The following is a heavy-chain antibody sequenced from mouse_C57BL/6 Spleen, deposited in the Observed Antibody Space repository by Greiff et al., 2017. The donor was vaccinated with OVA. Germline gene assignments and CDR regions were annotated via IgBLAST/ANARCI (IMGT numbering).Heavy chain of an antibody. CDR2: IYPGSGNT. Sequence: QVQLQQSGAELVRPGASVKLSCKASGYTFTDYYINWVKQRPGQGLEWIARIYPGSGNTYYNEKFKGKATLTAEKSSSTAYMQLSSLTSEDSAVYFCARGGYGTIFDYWGQGTTLTVSS. D-gene: IGHD2-1*01. J-gene: IGHJ2*01. CDR1: GYTFTDYY. V-gene: IGHV1-76*01. CDR3: ARGGYGTIFDY.